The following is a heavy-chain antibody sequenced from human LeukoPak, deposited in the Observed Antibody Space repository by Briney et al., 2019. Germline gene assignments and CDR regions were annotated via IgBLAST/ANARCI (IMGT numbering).Heavy chain of an antibody. D-gene: IGHD3-10*01. CDR3: ARSITAGAAFDI. CDR1: GGSIGSYY. Sequence: SETLSLTCTVSGGSIGSYYRSWIRQPPGKGLEWIGYIYYSGGSNYNPSLKSRITISVDTSKNRFSLKLSSVTAADTAVYYCARSITAGAAFDIWGQGTMVTVSS. J-gene: IGHJ3*02. CDR2: IYYSGGS. V-gene: IGHV4-59*01.